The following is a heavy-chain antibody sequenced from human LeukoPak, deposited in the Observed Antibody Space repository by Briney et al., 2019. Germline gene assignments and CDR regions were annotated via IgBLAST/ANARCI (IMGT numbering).Heavy chain of an antibody. CDR1: GGSISSYY. D-gene: IGHD6-13*01. CDR3: SRTYSSSWEDYYYMDV. V-gene: IGHV4-59*01. Sequence: SETLSLTCTVSGGSISSYYWNWIRQPPGKGLEWIGYIYHTGSTTYNPSLKSRVSISVDTSKNQFSLRLSSVTAADTAVYYCSRTYSSSWEDYYYMDVWGKGTTVTVSS. J-gene: IGHJ6*03. CDR2: IYHTGST.